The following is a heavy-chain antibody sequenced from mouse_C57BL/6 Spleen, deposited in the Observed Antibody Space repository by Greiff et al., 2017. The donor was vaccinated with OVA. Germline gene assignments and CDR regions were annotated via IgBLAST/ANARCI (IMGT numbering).Heavy chain of an antibody. CDR2: ISGGGGNT. CDR1: GFTFSSYT. J-gene: IGHJ3*01. CDR3: ARQGNQAWFAY. D-gene: IGHD2-1*01. V-gene: IGHV5-9*01. Sequence: EVKVVESGGGLVKPGGSLKLSCAASGFTFSSYTMSWVRQTPEKRLEWVATISGGGGNTYYPGSVKGRFTISRDNAKNTLYLQMSSLRSEDTALYYCARQGNQAWFAYWGQGTLVTVSA.